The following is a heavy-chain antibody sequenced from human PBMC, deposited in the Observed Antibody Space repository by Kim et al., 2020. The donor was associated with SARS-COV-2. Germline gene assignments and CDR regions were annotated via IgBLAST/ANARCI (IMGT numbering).Heavy chain of an antibody. Sequence: GGSLRLSCAASEFTFSSYGMHWVRQAPGKGLEWVAIIPFDGSNENYADSVKGRFTISRDNSKNTVYLQMDSLRPEDTGVYYCAKEFESTIFGVVYKHHGLDVWGRGTTVTVSS. V-gene: IGHV3-30*18. CDR1: EFTFSSYG. CDR3: AKEFESTIFGVVYKHHGLDV. CDR2: IPFDGSNE. D-gene: IGHD3-3*01. J-gene: IGHJ6*02.